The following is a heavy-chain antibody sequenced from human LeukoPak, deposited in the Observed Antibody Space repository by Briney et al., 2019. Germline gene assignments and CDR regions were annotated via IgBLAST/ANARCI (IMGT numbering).Heavy chain of an antibody. CDR3: GGYGDYDDY. J-gene: IGHJ4*02. CDR1: GFTFSSYS. Sequence: GGSLRLSCAASGFTFSSYSMNWVRQAPGKGLEWVSYISSSSSTIYYADSVKGRFTISRDNAKNSPYLQMNSLRAEDTAVYYCGGYGDYDDYWGQGTLVTVSS. CDR2: ISSSSSTI. V-gene: IGHV3-48*01. D-gene: IGHD4-17*01.